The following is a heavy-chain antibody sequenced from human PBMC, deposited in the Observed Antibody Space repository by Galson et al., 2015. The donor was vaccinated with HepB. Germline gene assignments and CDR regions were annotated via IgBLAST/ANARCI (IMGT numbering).Heavy chain of an antibody. J-gene: IGHJ6*02. CDR2: ISAYNGNT. V-gene: IGHV1-18*01. Sequence: SVKVSCKASGYTFTSHRITWVRLAPGQGLEWMGWISAYNGNTNYVQKLQGRVTMTTDKSTSTAYMELSSLRSDDTAVYYCVRDAGYLYYYGMDIWGQGTTVAVSS. CDR1: GYTFTSHR. CDR3: VRDAGYLYYYGMDI. D-gene: IGHD5-18*01.